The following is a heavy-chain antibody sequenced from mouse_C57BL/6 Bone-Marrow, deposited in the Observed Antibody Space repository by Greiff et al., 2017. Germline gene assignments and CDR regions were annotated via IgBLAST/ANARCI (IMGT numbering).Heavy chain of an antibody. V-gene: IGHV1-82*01. CDR3: ARFGGWPPFAY. J-gene: IGHJ3*01. CDR1: GYAFSSSW. Sequence: VKLQQSGPELVKPGASVKISCKASGYAFSSSWMNWVKQRPGKGLEWIGRSYPGGGDTNYNGKFKGKATLTADKSSSTAYMQLRRLTSEDSAVYFCARFGGWPPFAYWGQGTLVTVSA. CDR2: SYPGGGDT. D-gene: IGHD2-3*01.